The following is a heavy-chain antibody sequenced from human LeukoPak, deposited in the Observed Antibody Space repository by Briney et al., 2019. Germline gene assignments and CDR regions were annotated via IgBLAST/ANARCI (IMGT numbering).Heavy chain of an antibody. V-gene: IGHV4-39*01. CDR2: LYYNGDT. CDR3: ARQNGGYSAYDLSTFEN. Sequence: KTSETLSLTCTVSGGSISSSGYFWGWIRQPPVKGLEWIGSLYYNGDTYYNPSLKSRVTISIDTSKNQFSLKVSSVTAADTAVFYCARQNGGYSAYDLSTFENWGQGVLVSVSS. J-gene: IGHJ4*02. CDR1: GGSISSSGYF. D-gene: IGHD5-12*01.